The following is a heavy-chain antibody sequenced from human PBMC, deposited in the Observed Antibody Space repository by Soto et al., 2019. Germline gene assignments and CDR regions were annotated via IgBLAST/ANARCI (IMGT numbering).Heavy chain of an antibody. CDR1: GGSISGGGYY. Sequence: QVQLQESGPGLVKPSQTLSLTCTVSGGSISGGGYYWSWIRQHPGKGLEWIGYIYYSGSTYYNPSLKSRVTISVDTSKNQFSLKLSSVTAAVTAVYYCARDPAGSSVVTPDWGQGTLVTVSS. J-gene: IGHJ4*02. V-gene: IGHV4-31*03. D-gene: IGHD2-21*02. CDR3: ARDPAGSSVVTPD. CDR2: IYYSGST.